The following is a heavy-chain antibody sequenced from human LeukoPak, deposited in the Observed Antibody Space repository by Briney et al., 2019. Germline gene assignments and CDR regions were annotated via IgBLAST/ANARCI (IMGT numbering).Heavy chain of an antibody. CDR1: GFSFSSYY. D-gene: IGHD1-20*01. CDR3: VAYNWNLPDS. J-gene: IGHJ4*02. V-gene: IGHV3-74*01. CDR2: IRTDGST. Sequence: GGSLRPSCAASGFSFSSYYMYWVRQAPETGLVWVSRIRTDGSTAHADSVKGRFTISRDNAKNTLYLQMNSLRAEDTAIYYCVAYNWNLPDSWGQGTLVTVSS.